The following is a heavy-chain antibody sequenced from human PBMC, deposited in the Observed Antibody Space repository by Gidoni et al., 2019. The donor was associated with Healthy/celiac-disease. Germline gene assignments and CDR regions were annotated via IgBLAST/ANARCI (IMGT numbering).Heavy chain of an antibody. D-gene: IGHD3-22*01. V-gene: IGHV3-53*01. Sequence: EVQLVESGGGLIQPGGSLRLSCAASGFTVSSNYMSWVRQAPGKGLEWVSVIYSGGSTYYADSVKGRFTISRDNSKNTLYLQMNSLRAEDTAVYYCARESKYYYDSSGIDYWGQGTLVTVSS. CDR1: GFTVSSNY. CDR3: ARESKYYYDSSGIDY. J-gene: IGHJ4*02. CDR2: IYSGGST.